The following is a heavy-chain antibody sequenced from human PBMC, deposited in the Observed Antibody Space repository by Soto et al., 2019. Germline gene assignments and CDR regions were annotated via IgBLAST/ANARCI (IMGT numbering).Heavy chain of an antibody. J-gene: IGHJ3*02. Sequence: GGSLRLSCAVSGFPFSFYGFHWVRQSPGKGLEWLGVIVSDGSAIYHADSLEGRFFISRDNSRDILYLQMNSLRVEDTAVYYCARDDAFDNENGFDMWGQGTMVTVSS. CDR1: GFPFSFYG. CDR3: ARDDAFDNENGFDM. D-gene: IGHD3-3*02. V-gene: IGHV3-33*01. CDR2: IVSDGSAI.